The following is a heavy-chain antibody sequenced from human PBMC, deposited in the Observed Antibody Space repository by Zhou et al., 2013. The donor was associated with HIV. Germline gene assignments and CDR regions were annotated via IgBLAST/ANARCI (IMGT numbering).Heavy chain of an antibody. V-gene: IGHV4-4*09. J-gene: IGHJ5*02. CDR3: AKLSRFGDYYKGWFDP. CDR2: IYSSGST. D-gene: IGHD3-10*02. CDR1: GASVSSYY. Sequence: QVQLQESGPGLVKPSETLSLTCTVSGASVSSYYWSWIRQPPGKGLEWIGYIYSSGSTFYKPSLKSRVSISVDTSKNQVSLKVTSVAAADTAVYYCAKLSRFGDYYKGWFDPWAREPWSTVSS.